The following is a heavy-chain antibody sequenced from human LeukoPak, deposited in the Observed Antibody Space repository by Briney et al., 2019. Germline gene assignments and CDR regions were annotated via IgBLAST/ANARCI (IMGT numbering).Heavy chain of an antibody. V-gene: IGHV1-46*01. CDR1: GYTFTSNY. Sequence: ASVKVSCTASGYTFTSNYIHWVRQAPGQGLEWMGMIYPRDGSTSYAQKFQGRVTVTRDTSTSTVHMELSGLRSEDTAVYYCARDQEGFDYWGQGTLVTVSS. CDR3: ARDQEGFDY. CDR2: IYPRDGST. J-gene: IGHJ4*02.